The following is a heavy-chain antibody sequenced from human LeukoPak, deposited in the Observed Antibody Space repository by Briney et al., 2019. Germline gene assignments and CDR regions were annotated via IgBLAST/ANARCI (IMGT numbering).Heavy chain of an antibody. Sequence: PGGSLRLSCAASGFTFSSYWMHWVRHAPGKGLVWVSGINSDGSDTVYADSVKGRFTISRDNAKNTLYLQMNSLRVEDTAVYYCAGGIDFWGQGTLVTVSS. CDR2: INSDGSDT. J-gene: IGHJ4*02. CDR3: AGGIDF. CDR1: GFTFSSYW. V-gene: IGHV3-74*01.